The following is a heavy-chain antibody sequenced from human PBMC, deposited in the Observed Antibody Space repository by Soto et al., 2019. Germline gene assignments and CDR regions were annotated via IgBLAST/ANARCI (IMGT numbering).Heavy chain of an antibody. V-gene: IGHV1-69*13. D-gene: IGHD3-3*01. Sequence: SVKVSCKASGGTFGSYAISWVRQAPGQGPEWMGGIIPIFGTANYAQRFQGRVTITADVSTSIAYMELSGLRSEDTAVYYCARGLSATSFGVGIPPNDAFDKWGQGXMVTV. CDR3: ARGLSATSFGVGIPPNDAFDK. CDR1: GGTFGSYA. CDR2: IIPIFGTA. J-gene: IGHJ3*02.